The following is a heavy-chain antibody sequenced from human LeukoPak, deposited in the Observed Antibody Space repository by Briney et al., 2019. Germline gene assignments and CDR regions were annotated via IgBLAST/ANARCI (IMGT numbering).Heavy chain of an antibody. D-gene: IGHD2-2*01. CDR2: IYYSGTT. Sequence: SETLSLTCTVSGGSISNYYWNWIRQPPGKGLEWIGYIYYSGTTNYNPSLKSRVSMSVDTSKNQFSLKLNSVTAADTAVYYCARTTEDCSSTSCYQYWFDPWGQGTLVTVSS. V-gene: IGHV4-59*01. CDR3: ARTTEDCSSTSCYQYWFDP. CDR1: GGSISNYY. J-gene: IGHJ5*02.